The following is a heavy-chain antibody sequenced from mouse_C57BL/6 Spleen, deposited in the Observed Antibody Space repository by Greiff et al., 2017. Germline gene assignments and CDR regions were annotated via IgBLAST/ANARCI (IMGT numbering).Heavy chain of an antibody. CDR3: ARRDSTHWYFDV. J-gene: IGHJ1*03. D-gene: IGHD2-5*01. CDR2: IWSGGST. Sequence: VQVVESGPGLVQPSQSLSITCTVSGFSLTSYGVHWVRQSPGKGLEWLGVIWSGGSTDYNAAFISRLSISKDNSKSQVFFKMNSLQADDTAIYYCARRDSTHWYFDVWGTGTTVTVSS. CDR1: GFSLTSYG. V-gene: IGHV2-2*01.